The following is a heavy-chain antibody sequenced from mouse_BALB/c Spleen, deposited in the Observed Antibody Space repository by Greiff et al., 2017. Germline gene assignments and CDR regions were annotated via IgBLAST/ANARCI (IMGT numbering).Heavy chain of an antibody. CDR1: GYTFTSYW. J-gene: IGHJ2*01. CDR3: ARGGYGSSFSFDY. CDR2: IDPSDSET. D-gene: IGHD1-1*01. Sequence: VQLQQPGAELVRPGASVKLSCKASGYTFTSYWMNWVKQRPGQGLEWIGMIDPSDSETHYNQVFKDRATLTVDKSSSTAYMQLSSLTSEDSAVYYCARGGYGSSFSFDYWGQGTTLTVSS. V-gene: IGHV1-61*01.